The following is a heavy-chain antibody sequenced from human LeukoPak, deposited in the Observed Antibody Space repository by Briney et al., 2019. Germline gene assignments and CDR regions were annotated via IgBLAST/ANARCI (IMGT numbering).Heavy chain of an antibody. CDR3: ARGLAAASSWFDP. V-gene: IGHV3-21*01. CDR2: ISSSNTYI. D-gene: IGHD6-13*01. J-gene: IGHJ5*02. Sequence: GGSLRLSCAASGFTFSSYSMNWVRQAPGKGLEWVSSISSSNTYIYYADSVKGRFTISRDNAKNSLYLQMNSLRAEDTAVYYCARGLAAASSWFDPWGQGTLVTVSS. CDR1: GFTFSSYS.